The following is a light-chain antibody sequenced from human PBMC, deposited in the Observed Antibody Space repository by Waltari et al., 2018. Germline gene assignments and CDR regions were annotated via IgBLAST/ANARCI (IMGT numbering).Light chain of an antibody. Sequence: EIVLTQSPATLSLSPGERATLSCRASQSVSSYLAWYQQKPGQAPRLLIYDASNRATGIPARFSGSGSGTDFTLTISSLEPEDFAVYYCLQRSNWPSFTFGPGTKVDIK. J-gene: IGKJ3*01. CDR2: DAS. CDR3: LQRSNWPSFT. CDR1: QSVSSY. V-gene: IGKV3-11*01.